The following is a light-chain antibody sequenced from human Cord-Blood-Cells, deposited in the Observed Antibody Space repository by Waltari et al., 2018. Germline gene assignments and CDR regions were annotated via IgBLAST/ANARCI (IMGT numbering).Light chain of an antibody. V-gene: IGLV1-44*01. CDR3: AAWDDSLNGWV. CDR1: SPNIGSNT. J-gene: IGLJ3*02. Sequence: QSVLTQPPSASGTPGQRVPISCSGSSPNIGSNTVNWYQQLPGTAPKLLIYRNNQRPSGVPDRFSGSKSGTSASLAISGLQAEDEADYYCAAWDDSLNGWVFGGGTKLTVL. CDR2: RNN.